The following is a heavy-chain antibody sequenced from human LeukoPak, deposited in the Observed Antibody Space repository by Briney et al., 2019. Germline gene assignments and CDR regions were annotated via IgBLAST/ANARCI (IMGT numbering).Heavy chain of an antibody. CDR2: IYPHSGAT. V-gene: IGHV1-2*02. J-gene: IGHJ4*02. CDR3: AKVKAIVSAIPHFDH. Sequence: GASVKVSCKASGYTFTSYGISWVRQAPGQGLEWMGWIYPHSGATNYAENFQGRVSMTRDTTTRTAYMALSSLGSDDTAMYYCAKVKAIVSAIPHFDHWGQGTLVTVSS. CDR1: GYTFTSYG. D-gene: IGHD2-21*02.